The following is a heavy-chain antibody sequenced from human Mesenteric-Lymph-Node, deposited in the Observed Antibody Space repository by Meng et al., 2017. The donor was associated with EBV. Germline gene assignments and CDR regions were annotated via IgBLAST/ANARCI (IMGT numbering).Heavy chain of an antibody. D-gene: IGHD3-9*01. CDR3: AREGGSGYDILTGYVPVWYFDY. V-gene: IGHV1-69*01. CDR1: GGTFSSYA. Sequence: QGQLVQSGAEVKKPGSSVKVSCKASGGTFSSYAISWVRQAPGQGLEWMGGIIPIFGTANYAQKFQGRVTITADESTSTAYMELSSLRSEDTAVYYCAREGGSGYDILTGYVPVWYFDYWGQGTLVTVSS. CDR2: IIPIFGTA. J-gene: IGHJ4*02.